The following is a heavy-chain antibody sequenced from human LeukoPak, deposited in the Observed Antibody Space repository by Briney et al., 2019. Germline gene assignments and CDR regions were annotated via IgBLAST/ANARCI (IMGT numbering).Heavy chain of an antibody. Sequence: SETLSLTCTVSGGSISSYYWSWIRQPPGKGLEWIGYIYYSGSTNYNPSLKSRATISVDTSKNQFSPKLSSVTAADTAVYYCARRTYYYDSSGYLFDYWGQGTLVTVSS. CDR2: IYYSGST. CDR1: GGSISSYY. CDR3: ARRTYYYDSSGYLFDY. V-gene: IGHV4-59*01. D-gene: IGHD3-22*01. J-gene: IGHJ4*02.